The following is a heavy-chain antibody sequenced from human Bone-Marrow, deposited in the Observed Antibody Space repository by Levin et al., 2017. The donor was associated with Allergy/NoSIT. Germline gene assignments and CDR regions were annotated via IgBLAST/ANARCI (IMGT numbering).Heavy chain of an antibody. CDR1: GFTFSNYA. D-gene: IGHD2-15*01. CDR3: AREGEAYCSGGNYYCPFFDY. J-gene: IGHJ4*02. V-gene: IGHV3-30-3*01. Sequence: PGESLKISCAASGFTFSNYAMHWVRQAPGKGLEWVAVISYDGTKTYYADSVKGRFTISRDASKSTLHLQMDSLGAEDTAVYYGAREGEAYCSGGNYYCPFFDYWGQGTLVTVSS. CDR2: ISYDGTKT.